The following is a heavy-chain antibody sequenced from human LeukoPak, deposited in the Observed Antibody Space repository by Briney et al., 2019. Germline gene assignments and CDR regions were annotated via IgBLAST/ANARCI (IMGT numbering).Heavy chain of an antibody. J-gene: IGHJ5*02. CDR1: GYTFTGYY. CDR3: ARDSGTGGWFDP. V-gene: IGHV1-2*02. CDR2: INPNSGGT. Sequence: ASVKVSCKASGYTFTGYYMHWVRQAPGQGLEWMGWINPNSGGTNYAQKFQGRVTMTRDTSISTAYMELSRLRSDDMAVYYCARDSGTGGWFDPWGQGTLVTASS. D-gene: IGHD1-1*01.